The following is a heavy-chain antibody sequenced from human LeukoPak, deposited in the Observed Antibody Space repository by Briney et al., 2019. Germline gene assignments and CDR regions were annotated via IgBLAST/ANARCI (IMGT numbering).Heavy chain of an antibody. D-gene: IGHD3-22*01. CDR2: INTSGST. V-gene: IGHV4-4*09. CDR1: GGSISGYY. Sequence: PSETLSLTCTVSGGSISGYYWSWIRQPPGKGLEWIGHINTSGSTNYNPSLKSRVTISVDTSKNQFSLKLSSVTAADTAVYYCARKGQGSGYEGWGQGTLVTVSS. CDR3: ARKGQGSGYEG. J-gene: IGHJ4*02.